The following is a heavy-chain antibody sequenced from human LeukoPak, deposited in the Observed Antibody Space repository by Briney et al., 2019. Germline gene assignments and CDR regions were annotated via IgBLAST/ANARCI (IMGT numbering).Heavy chain of an antibody. CDR1: GFTFSTYA. Sequence: GRSLRLSCAASGFTFSTYAMHWVRQAPGKGLEWVAVISYDGSNKYYADSVKGGFTISRDNSKNTLYLQMNSLRAEDTAVYYCARDLIVVVPAATLSNYYYYGMDVWGQGTTVTVSS. J-gene: IGHJ6*02. CDR2: ISYDGSNK. V-gene: IGHV3-30*04. CDR3: ARDLIVVVPAATLSNYYYYGMDV. D-gene: IGHD2-2*01.